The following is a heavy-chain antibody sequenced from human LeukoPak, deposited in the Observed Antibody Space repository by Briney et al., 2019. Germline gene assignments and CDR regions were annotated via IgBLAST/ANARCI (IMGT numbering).Heavy chain of an antibody. Sequence: PSQTLSLTCAVSGASLGSGTYSWGWIRQPPGKGLEWVGDIYHSGATHYNPSLESRVAISVDRAKKEVSLNLTSVTAADSAVYYCAKGGWGWYLALWGRGALVTVSS. CDR1: GASLGSGTYS. CDR2: IYHSGAT. V-gene: IGHV4-30-2*01. CDR3: AKGGWGWYLAL. J-gene: IGHJ2*01. D-gene: IGHD3-16*01.